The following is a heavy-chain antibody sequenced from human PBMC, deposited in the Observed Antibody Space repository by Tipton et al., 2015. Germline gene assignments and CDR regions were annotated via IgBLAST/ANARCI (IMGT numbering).Heavy chain of an antibody. V-gene: IGHV4-31*03. CDR2: SYYSGST. Sequence: TLSLTCTVSGDSISSGGYYWSWSRQYPGKGLEWLGYSYYSGSTYYNPSLKSRLTISVDMSKNQFSLKLSSVTAADTAIYYCARVPFDYFDYWGQGILVTASS. CDR1: GDSISSGGYY. CDR3: ARVPFDYFDY. J-gene: IGHJ4*02.